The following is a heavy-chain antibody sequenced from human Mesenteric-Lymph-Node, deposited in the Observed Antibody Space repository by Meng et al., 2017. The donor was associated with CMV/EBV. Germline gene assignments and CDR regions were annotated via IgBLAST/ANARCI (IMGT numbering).Heavy chain of an antibody. Sequence: SETLSLTCTVSGGFVRGGSFYWSWIRQPPGKGLEWIGYISHSGSSSYNPSLKSRVTISLDTSKNQFSLKLNSVTAADTAVYYCAREDTGRGVLPYYFDYWGQGTLVTVSS. CDR1: GGFVRGGSFY. J-gene: IGHJ4*02. V-gene: IGHV4-61*01. D-gene: IGHD3-10*01. CDR2: ISHSGSS. CDR3: AREDTGRGVLPYYFDY.